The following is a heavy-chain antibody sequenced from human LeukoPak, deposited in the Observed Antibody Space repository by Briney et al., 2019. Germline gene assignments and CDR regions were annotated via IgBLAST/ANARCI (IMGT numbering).Heavy chain of an antibody. V-gene: IGHV1-46*01. Sequence: ASVKVSCKASGYTFTGYYMHWVRQAPGQGLEWMGIIKPSGGSTTYAQKFQGRVTMTWDTSTSTVYMELSSLRSDDTAVYYCARARDDSIGSRWFDPWGQGTLVTVSS. D-gene: IGHD3-22*01. CDR3: ARARDDSIGSRWFDP. CDR1: GYTFTGYY. CDR2: IKPSGGST. J-gene: IGHJ5*02.